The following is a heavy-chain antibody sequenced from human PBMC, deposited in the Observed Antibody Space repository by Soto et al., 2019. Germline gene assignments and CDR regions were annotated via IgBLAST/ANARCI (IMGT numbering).Heavy chain of an antibody. CDR1: GYSFTSYW. V-gene: IGHV5-10-1*01. CDR2: IDPSDSYT. J-gene: IGHJ6*02. CDR3: ARQGNWNYAYGMDV. D-gene: IGHD1-1*01. Sequence: PEESLKISCKGSGYSFTSYWISWVRQMPGKGLEWMGRIDPSDSYTNYSPSFQGHVTISADKSISTAYLQWSSLKASDTAMYYCARQGNWNYAYGMDVWGQGTTVTVSS.